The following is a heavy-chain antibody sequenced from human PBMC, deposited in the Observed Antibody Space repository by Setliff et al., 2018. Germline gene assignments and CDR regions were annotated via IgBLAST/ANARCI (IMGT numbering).Heavy chain of an antibody. J-gene: IGHJ4*02. CDR2: IWDDGGNK. V-gene: IGHV3-33*08. CDR1: GFTFSTYR. CDR3: ARTCSGSGCYAGLES. D-gene: IGHD2-15*01. Sequence: GGSLSLSCAASGFTFSTYRMHWVRQGPGKGLEWVAVIWDDGGNKYHADSVKGRFTISRDNSKNTLYLQMNSLRPEDTAVYYCARTCSGSGCYAGLESWGQGTPVTVSS.